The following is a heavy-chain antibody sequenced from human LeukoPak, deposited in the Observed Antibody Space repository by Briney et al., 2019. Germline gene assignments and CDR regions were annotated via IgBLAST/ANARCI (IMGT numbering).Heavy chain of an antibody. CDR2: IWFDGSVK. Sequence: HSGGSLRLSCAASGFTFNTHGKHWVRQAPGKGLEWVAAIWFDGSVKHYSDAVKGRFTISRDNSLNTLYLQMNSLRVEDTAIYYCAKDTAVQFLEPAFWGQGTLVTVSS. CDR1: GFTFNTHG. D-gene: IGHD3-3*01. V-gene: IGHV3-33*06. J-gene: IGHJ4*02. CDR3: AKDTAVQFLEPAF.